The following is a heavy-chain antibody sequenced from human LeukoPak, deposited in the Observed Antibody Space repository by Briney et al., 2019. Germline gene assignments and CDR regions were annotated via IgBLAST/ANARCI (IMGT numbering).Heavy chain of an antibody. D-gene: IGHD3-9*01. CDR2: IYTSGTT. CDR3: ASLLSHYDILTNLDN. J-gene: IGHJ4*02. Sequence: SETLSLTCAVYGGSFSGYYWSWSRQPSGKGLEWIGHIYTSGTTNYNPSLKSRVTISVDTSKNQFSLKLSSVTAADTAVYYCASLLSHYDILTNLDNWGQGTLVTVSS. V-gene: IGHV4-4*08. CDR1: GGSFSGYY.